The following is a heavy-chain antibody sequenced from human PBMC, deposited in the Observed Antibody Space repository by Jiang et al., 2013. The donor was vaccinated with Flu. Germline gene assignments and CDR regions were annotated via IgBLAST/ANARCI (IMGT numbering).Heavy chain of an antibody. CDR2: IVVGSGNT. CDR1: GFTFTSSA. J-gene: IGHJ4*02. Sequence: SGAEVKKPGNSVKVSCKASGFTFTSSAVQWVRQARGQRLEWIGWIVVGSGNTNYAQKFQERVTITRDMSTSTAYMELSSLRSEDTAVYYCAAAPYYDFWSGYSFDYWGQGTLVTVSS. D-gene: IGHD3-3*01. V-gene: IGHV1-58*01. CDR3: AAAPYYDFWSGYSFDY.